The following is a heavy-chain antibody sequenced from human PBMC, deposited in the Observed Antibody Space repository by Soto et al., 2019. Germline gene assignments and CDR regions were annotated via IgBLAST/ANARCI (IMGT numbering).Heavy chain of an antibody. CDR3: ARDLGGYVHLWDKSNY. D-gene: IGHD5-12*01. CDR2: ISFDASEK. J-gene: IGHJ1*01. V-gene: IGHV3-30*04. Sequence: QVQLVESGGGVVQPGASLTLSCAASGFRFSGFGMHWVRQAPGKGLEWVAVISFDASEKFYVDSVKGRFSISRDDSHSTVFLQMNSLRREDTGVYYCARDLGGYVHLWDKSNYWGQGTLVNVS. CDR1: GFRFSGFG.